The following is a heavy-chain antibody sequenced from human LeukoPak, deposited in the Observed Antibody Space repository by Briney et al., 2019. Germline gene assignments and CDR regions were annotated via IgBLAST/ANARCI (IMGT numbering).Heavy chain of an antibody. J-gene: IGHJ4*02. V-gene: IGHV3-7*05. CDR1: GFTFSSYW. CDR3: ARLRRSGGTCYFDY. CDR2: IKQDGNEK. Sequence: GGSLRLSCAASGFTFSSYWMTWVRLAPGKGLEWVANIKQDGNEKYYVDSVKGRFTISRDNPKNSLYLQMNSLRAEDTAVYYCARLRRSGGTCYFDYWGQGTLVTVSS. D-gene: IGHD2-15*01.